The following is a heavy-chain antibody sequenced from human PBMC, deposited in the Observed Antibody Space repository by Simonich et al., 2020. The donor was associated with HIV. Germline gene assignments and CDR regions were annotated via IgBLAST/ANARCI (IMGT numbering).Heavy chain of an antibody. CDR1: GGSFSGYY. Sequence: QVQLQQWGAGLLKPSETLSLTCAVYGGSFSGYYWSWIRQPPGKGLEWIGEINHSSSTNYNPSLTSRVTISVDTSKNQFSLKLSSVTAADTAVYYCARGFYQRLYYFDYWGQGTLVTVSS. CDR3: ARGFYQRLYYFDY. D-gene: IGHD2-2*01. V-gene: IGHV4-34*01. J-gene: IGHJ4*02. CDR2: INHSSST.